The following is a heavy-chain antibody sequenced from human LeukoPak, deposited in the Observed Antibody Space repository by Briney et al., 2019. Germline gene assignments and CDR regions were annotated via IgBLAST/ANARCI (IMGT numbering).Heavy chain of an antibody. CDR2: ISAYNGNT. CDR3: ARDLGVPAAIHFFDY. J-gene: IGHJ4*02. D-gene: IGHD2-2*01. CDR1: GYTFTSYG. V-gene: IGHV1-18*01. Sequence: ASVKVSCKASGYTFTSYGISWVRQAPGQGLEWMGWISAYNGNTNYARELQGRVTMTTDISTCTAYMELRSLRSDDTAVYYCARDLGVPAAIHFFDYWGQGTLVTVSS.